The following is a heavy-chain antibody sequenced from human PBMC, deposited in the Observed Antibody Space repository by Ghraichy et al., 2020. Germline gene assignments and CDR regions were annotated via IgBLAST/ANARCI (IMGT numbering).Heavy chain of an antibody. CDR3: ARGSGTYPGESFDI. Sequence: GGSLRLSCAASGFSFSDYYMSWIRQAPGKGLEWVSYISNGGSILYYADSVKGRFTISRDTAKNSLYLQMNSLSAEYTAVYYCARGSGTYPGESFDIWGQGTMVTVSS. CDR1: GFSFSDYY. D-gene: IGHD1-26*01. CDR2: ISNGGSIL. V-gene: IGHV3-11*01. J-gene: IGHJ3*02.